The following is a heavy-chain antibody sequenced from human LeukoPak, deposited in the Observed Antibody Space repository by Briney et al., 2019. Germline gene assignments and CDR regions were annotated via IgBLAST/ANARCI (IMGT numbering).Heavy chain of an antibody. V-gene: IGHV4-39*01. CDR3: ARHVVGSGPAHFDY. CDR2: IYYSGCT. Sequence: SETLSLTCTVSGGSISSSSYYWGWIRQPPGKGLEWTGSIYYSGCTSYNPSLKSRVTISVDTSKNQFSPKLSSVTAADTAVYYCARHVVGSGPAHFDYWGQGTLVTVSS. D-gene: IGHD3-10*01. CDR1: GGSISSSSYY. J-gene: IGHJ4*02.